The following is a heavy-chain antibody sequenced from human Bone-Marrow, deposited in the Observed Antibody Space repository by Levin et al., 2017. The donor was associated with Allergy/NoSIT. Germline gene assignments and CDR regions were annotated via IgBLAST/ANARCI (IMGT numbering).Heavy chain of an antibody. J-gene: IGHJ6*02. D-gene: IGHD6-13*01. CDR3: ARVLQPASSSSSWYTHYYYYGMDV. Sequence: GGSLRLSCAASGFTFSSYSMNWVRQAPGKGLEWVSSISSSSSYIYYADSVKGRFTISRDNAKNSLYLQMNSLRAEDTAVYYCARVLQPASSSSSWYTHYYYYGMDVWGQGTTVTVSS. CDR2: ISSSSSYI. CDR1: GFTFSSYS. V-gene: IGHV3-21*01.